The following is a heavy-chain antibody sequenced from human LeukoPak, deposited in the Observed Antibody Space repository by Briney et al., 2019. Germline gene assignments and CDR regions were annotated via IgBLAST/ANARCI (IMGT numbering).Heavy chain of an antibody. CDR3: ARQWLRFPHDAFDI. D-gene: IGHD5-12*01. CDR2: IYSGGTT. Sequence: GGSLRLSCAASGFTVSSNYMSWARQAPGKGLEWVSVIYSGGTTYYADSVKGRFTISRDNSKNTLYLQMNSLRAEDTAVYYCARQWLRFPHDAFDIWGQGTMVTVAS. J-gene: IGHJ3*02. V-gene: IGHV3-53*01. CDR1: GFTVSSNY.